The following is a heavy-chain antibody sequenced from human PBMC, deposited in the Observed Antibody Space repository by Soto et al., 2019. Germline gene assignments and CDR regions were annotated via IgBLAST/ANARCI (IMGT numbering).Heavy chain of an antibody. CDR2: ISYDGSNK. CDR3: AKDPRAYYGSGSLYPRDYYYYYMDV. D-gene: IGHD3-10*01. CDR1: GFTFSSYG. J-gene: IGHJ6*03. Sequence: QVQLVESGGGVVQPGRSLRLSCAASGFTFSSYGMHWVRQAPGKGLEWVAVISYDGSNKYYADSVKGRFTISRDNSKNTLYLQMNSLRAEDTAVYYCAKDPRAYYGSGSLYPRDYYYYYMDVWGKGTTVTVSS. V-gene: IGHV3-30*18.